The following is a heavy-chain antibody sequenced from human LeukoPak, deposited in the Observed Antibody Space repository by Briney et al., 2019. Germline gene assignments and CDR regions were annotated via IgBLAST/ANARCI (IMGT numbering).Heavy chain of an antibody. Sequence: GGSLRLSCAASGFTFSSYWMSWVRQAPGKGLEWVANIKQDGSEKYYVDSVKGRFTISRDNAKNSLYLQMNSLRAEDTAVYYCARVVAGTSNWFDPWGKGTTVTVSS. CDR1: GFTFSSYW. D-gene: IGHD6-19*01. CDR3: ARVVAGTSNWFDP. V-gene: IGHV3-7*01. CDR2: IKQDGSEK. J-gene: IGHJ6*04.